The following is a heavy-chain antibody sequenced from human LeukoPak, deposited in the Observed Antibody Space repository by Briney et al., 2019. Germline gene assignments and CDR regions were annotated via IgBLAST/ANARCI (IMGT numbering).Heavy chain of an antibody. J-gene: IGHJ6*02. D-gene: IGHD5-12*01. CDR3: ARDLSSGYDWYYYYYGMDV. CDR2: ISYDGSNK. V-gene: IGHV3-30-3*01. CDR1: GFTFSSYA. Sequence: GSLRLSCAASGFTFSSYAMHWVRQAPGKGLEWVAVISYDGSNKYYADSVKGRFTISRDNSKNTLYLQMNSLRAEDTAVYYCARDLSSGYDWYYYYYGMDVRGQGTTVTVSS.